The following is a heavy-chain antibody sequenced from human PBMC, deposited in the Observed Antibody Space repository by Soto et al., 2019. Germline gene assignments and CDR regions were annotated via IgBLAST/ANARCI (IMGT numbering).Heavy chain of an antibody. D-gene: IGHD3-16*01. CDR2: IYYSGNT. CDR3: AREGGESSDGLYYFDS. V-gene: IGHV4-34*09. Sequence: SETLSLTCAVYGGSFSGYYWSWIRQPPGKGLEWIGHIYYSGNTDYNPSLKSRLAISIDTSKNQFSLKLSSVTAADTAVYFCAREGGESSDGLYYFDSWGQGSLVTVSS. CDR1: GGSFSGYY. J-gene: IGHJ4*02.